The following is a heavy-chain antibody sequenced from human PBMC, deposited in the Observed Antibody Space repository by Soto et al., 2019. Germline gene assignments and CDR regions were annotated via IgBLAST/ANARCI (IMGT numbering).Heavy chain of an antibody. CDR2: ISGSGDTT. V-gene: IGHV3-23*01. Sequence: GGSLRLSCAAYGFTFSTYGVSWVRQAPGKGLEWVSTISGSGDTTYYADSVKGRFTISRDNSKNTLYLQTNSLRVEDTALYYCAKDLHPHTLVRYFDWLLHDAFDIWGQGTVVTVSS. CDR3: AKDLHPHTLVRYFDWLLHDAFDI. CDR1: GFTFSTYG. D-gene: IGHD3-9*01. J-gene: IGHJ3*02.